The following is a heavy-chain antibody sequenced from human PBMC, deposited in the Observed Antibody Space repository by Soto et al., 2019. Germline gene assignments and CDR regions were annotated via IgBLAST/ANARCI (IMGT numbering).Heavy chain of an antibody. V-gene: IGHV4-34*01. D-gene: IGHD2-21*02. J-gene: IGHJ4*02. CDR1: GGSFSGYY. CDR2: INHSGST. CDR3: ARVPTFYCGGDCYFFDY. Sequence: SETLSLTCAVYGGSFSGYYWSWIRQPPGKGLEWIGEINHSGSTNYNPSLKSRVTISVDTSKNQFSLKLSSVTAAGTAVYYCARVPTFYCGGDCYFFDYWGQGTLVTVSS.